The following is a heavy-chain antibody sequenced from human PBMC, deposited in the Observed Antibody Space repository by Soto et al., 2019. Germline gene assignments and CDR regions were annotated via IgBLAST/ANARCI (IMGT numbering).Heavy chain of an antibody. J-gene: IGHJ6*02. CDR2: ISYDGSNK. CDR1: GFTFSSYG. Sequence: QVQLVEYGGGVVQPGRSLRLSCAASGFTFSSYGMHWVRQAPGKGLEWVAVISYDGSNKYYADSVKGRFTISRDNSKNTLYLQMNSLRAEDTAVYYCAKDRDYYYGMDVWGQGTTVTVSS. CDR3: AKDRDYYYGMDV. V-gene: IGHV3-30*18.